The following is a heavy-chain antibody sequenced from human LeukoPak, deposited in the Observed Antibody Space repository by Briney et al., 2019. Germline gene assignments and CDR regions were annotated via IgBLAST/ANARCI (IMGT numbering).Heavy chain of an antibody. D-gene: IGHD2/OR15-2a*01. CDR3: TRSGRGAFFKAYFDY. Sequence: GGSLRLSCAASGLTFNTYAMHWVRQAPGKGLEWVAVISYDGSKRFYADSVKGRFTISRDRLNDMLYLQMSSLRDDDTGVYYCTRSGRGAFFKAYFDYWGQGTLVTVSS. V-gene: IGHV3-30*07. J-gene: IGHJ4*02. CDR2: ISYDGSKR. CDR1: GLTFNTYA.